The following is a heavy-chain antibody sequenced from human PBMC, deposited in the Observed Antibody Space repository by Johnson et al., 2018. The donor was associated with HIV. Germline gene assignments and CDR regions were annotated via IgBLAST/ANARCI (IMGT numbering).Heavy chain of an antibody. CDR1: GFTFSDYY. D-gene: IGHD6-19*01. CDR3: ARVGRPWLPRDAFDI. CDR2: ISSGDNTI. Sequence: QVQLVESGGGLVKPGGSLRLSCAASGFTFSDYYMSWIRQAPGKGLEWVSYISSGDNTIYYADSVKGRFTISRDNSKNTLYLQMNSLRAEDTAVYYCARVGRPWLPRDAFDIWGQGTMVTVSS. V-gene: IGHV3-11*01. J-gene: IGHJ3*02.